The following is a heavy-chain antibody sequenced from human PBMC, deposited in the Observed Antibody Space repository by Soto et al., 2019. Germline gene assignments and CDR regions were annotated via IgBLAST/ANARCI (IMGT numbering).Heavy chain of an antibody. D-gene: IGHD3-9*01. CDR2: IYYSGST. CDR3: ARAVLLTGTSP. J-gene: IGHJ5*02. CDR1: GGSISSGDYY. V-gene: IGHV4-30-4*01. Sequence: SATLSLTCTVSGGSISSGDYYWSWIRQPPGKGLEWIGYIYYSGSTYYNPSLKSRVTISVDTSKNQFSLKLSSVTAADTAVYYCARAVLLTGTSPWGQGTLVTVSS.